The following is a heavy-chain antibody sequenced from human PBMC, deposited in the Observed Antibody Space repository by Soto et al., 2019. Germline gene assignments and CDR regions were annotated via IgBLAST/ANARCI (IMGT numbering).Heavy chain of an antibody. D-gene: IGHD6-19*01. Sequence: QVQLVESWGGVVQPGRSLRLSCAASGFTFSSYGIHWVRQAPGKRLQWVAVIWYHGRNKYYADSVKGRFNISRDTSQNAVYLQLNSLGAEVTVVYFCARVLDSHIAVAGPYYYYGMDVWGEGTTVTVSS. J-gene: IGHJ6*02. CDR2: IWYHGRNK. V-gene: IGHV3-33*01. CDR3: ARVLDSHIAVAGPYYYYGMDV. CDR1: GFTFSSYG.